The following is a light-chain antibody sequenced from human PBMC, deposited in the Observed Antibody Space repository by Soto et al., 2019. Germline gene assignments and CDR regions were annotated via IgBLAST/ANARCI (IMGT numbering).Light chain of an antibody. CDR3: SSYTRTTTLV. J-gene: IGLJ2*01. V-gene: IGLV2-14*01. CDR1: SSDVGGHNY. Sequence: QSALTQPASVSGSPGQSITISCTGTSSDVGGHNYVSWYQQHPGKAPKLMIYEVTNRPSGVSNRFSASKSGNTASLTISGLQAEDEADYYCSSYTRTTTLVFGGGTKLTVL. CDR2: EVT.